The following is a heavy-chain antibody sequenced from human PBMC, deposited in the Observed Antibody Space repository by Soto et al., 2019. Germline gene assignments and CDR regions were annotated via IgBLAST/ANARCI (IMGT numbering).Heavy chain of an antibody. V-gene: IGHV4-30-2*03. CDR3: ARQSEYYYATGRAAPLYGMDV. CDR1: GGSISSGGYS. Sequence: PSETLSLTCAVSGGSISSGGYSWSWIRQPPGKGLEWIGYIYYSGSTYYNPSLKSRVTVSVDTTKNQFSLKLSSVTAADTAMYYCARQSEYYYATGRAAPLYGMDVWGQGTTVTVSS. D-gene: IGHD3-10*01. CDR2: IYYSGST. J-gene: IGHJ6*02.